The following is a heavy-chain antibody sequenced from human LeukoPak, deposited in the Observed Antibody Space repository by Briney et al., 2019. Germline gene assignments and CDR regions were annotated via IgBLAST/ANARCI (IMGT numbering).Heavy chain of an antibody. CDR3: ARDSSGYYYNSGAFDI. D-gene: IGHD3-22*01. V-gene: IGHV3-48*01. CDR2: ISSSSSTI. CDR1: GFTFSSYS. J-gene: IGHJ3*02. Sequence: GGSLRLSXAASGFTFSSYSMNWVRQAPAKGREWVSYISSSSSTIYYADSLKGRFTISRDNAKNSLYLQMNSLRAEDTAVYYCARDSSGYYYNSGAFDIWGPGTMVTVSS.